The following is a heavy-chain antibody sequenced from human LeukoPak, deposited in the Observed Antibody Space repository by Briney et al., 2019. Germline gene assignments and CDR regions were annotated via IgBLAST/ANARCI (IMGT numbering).Heavy chain of an antibody. V-gene: IGHV4-39*01. Sequence: SETLSLTCTVSGGSISSSSYYWGWIRQPPGKGLEWIGSIYYSGSTYYNPSLKSRVTISVDTSKNQFSLKLSSVTAADTAVYYCARELEYYDFWSGIRATDAFDIWGQETMVTVSS. CDR3: ARELEYYDFWSGIRATDAFDI. CDR2: IYYSGST. CDR1: GGSISSSSYY. D-gene: IGHD3-3*01. J-gene: IGHJ3*02.